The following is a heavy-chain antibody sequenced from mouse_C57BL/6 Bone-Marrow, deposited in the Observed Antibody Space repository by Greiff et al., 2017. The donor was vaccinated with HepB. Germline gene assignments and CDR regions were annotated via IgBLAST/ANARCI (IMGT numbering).Heavy chain of an antibody. Sequence: QQSCKASGYTFTSYWMQWVKQRPGQGLEWIGEIDPSDSYTNYNQKFKGKATLTVDTSSNTAYLQLSSLTSEDTAVYYCTIYYVAYWGQGTLVTVSA. V-gene: IGHV1-50*01. D-gene: IGHD2-1*01. CDR1: GYTFTSYW. CDR2: IDPSDSYT. CDR3: TIYYVAY. J-gene: IGHJ3*01.